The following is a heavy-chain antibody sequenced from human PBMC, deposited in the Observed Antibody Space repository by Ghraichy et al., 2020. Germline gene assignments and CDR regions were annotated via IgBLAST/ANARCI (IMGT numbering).Heavy chain of an antibody. V-gene: IGHV1-69*04. CDR1: GGTFSSYT. D-gene: IGHD4-23*01. CDR3: ARDSDGGNPRWFDP. J-gene: IGHJ5*02. Sequence: SVKVSCKASGGTFSSYTISWVRQAPGQGLEWMGRIIPILGIANYAQKFQGRVTITADKSTSTAYMELSSLRSEDTAVYYCARDSDGGNPRWFDPWGQGTLVTVSS. CDR2: IIPILGIA.